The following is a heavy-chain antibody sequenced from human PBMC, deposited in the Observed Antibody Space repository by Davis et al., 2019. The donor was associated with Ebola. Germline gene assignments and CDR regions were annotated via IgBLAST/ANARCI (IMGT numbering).Heavy chain of an antibody. D-gene: IGHD3-3*01. CDR3: ARFCHYTDCSYFDY. Sequence: GESLKISCAASGFTFSNYDMSWVRQVLGKGLEWVSTISATEAHTHYSDSVKGRFTISRDNSKDTLYLQMNSLRAEDTATYYCARFCHYTDCSYFDYWGQGTMVAVSS. J-gene: IGHJ4*02. V-gene: IGHV3-23*01. CDR2: ISATEAHT. CDR1: GFTFSNYD.